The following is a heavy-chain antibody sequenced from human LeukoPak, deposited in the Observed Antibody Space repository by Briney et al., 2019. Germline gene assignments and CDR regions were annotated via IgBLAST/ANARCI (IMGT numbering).Heavy chain of an antibody. J-gene: IGHJ4*02. CDR1: GGSISRSNW. Sequence: SETLSLTCAVSGGSISRSNWWSWVRQPPGKGLEWIGENHHSGSTNYNPSLKNRVTISVDKSRNQFSLKLSSVTAADTAVYYCARQNPAAEGQGLDHWGQGALVTVSS. D-gene: IGHD6-13*01. V-gene: IGHV4-4*02. CDR3: ARQNPAAEGQGLDH. CDR2: NHHSGST.